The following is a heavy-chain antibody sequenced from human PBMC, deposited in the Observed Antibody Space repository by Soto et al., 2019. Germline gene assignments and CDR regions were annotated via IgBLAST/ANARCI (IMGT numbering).Heavy chain of an antibody. CDR2: IIPLHDIA. J-gene: IGHJ3*02. CDR3: ERRDCRRTSCLLKPEDVFDI. D-gene: IGHD2-2*01. V-gene: IGHV1-69*02. Sequence: QVQLVQSGAEVKKPGSSVKVSCKTSGGTFSSYTVSWVRQAPGQGLEWMGRIIPLHDIANYAEKFQGRVTSTADKSTSTVYMELNSLRYEAPAVYYCERRDCRRTSCLLKPEDVFDICGQGTMVTVSS. CDR1: GGTFSSYT.